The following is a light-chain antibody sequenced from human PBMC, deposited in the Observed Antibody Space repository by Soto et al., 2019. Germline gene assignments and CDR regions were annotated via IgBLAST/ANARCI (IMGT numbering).Light chain of an antibody. CDR3: SSYTNSDTYF. J-gene: IGLJ1*01. CDR2: DVT. V-gene: IGLV2-14*03. CDR1: SSDVGAYNY. Sequence: QSALTQPASVSGSPGQSITISCTGTSSDVGAYNYVSWYQQYPGKAPKLILSDVTHRPSGVSYRFSGSKSDNTASLTISGLQPEDEADYYCSSYTNSDTYFFGTGTKVTVL.